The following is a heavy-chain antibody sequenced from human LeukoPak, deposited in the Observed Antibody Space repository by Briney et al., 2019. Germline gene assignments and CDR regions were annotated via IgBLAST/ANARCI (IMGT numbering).Heavy chain of an antibody. V-gene: IGHV4-34*01. D-gene: IGHD5-24*01. Sequence: SETLSLTCAVYGGSFSGYYWSWIRQPPGKGLEWIGEINHSGSTNYNPSLKSRVTISVDTSKNQFSLKLSSVTAADTAVYYCARLTVEMATNDYWGQGTLVTVSS. CDR3: ARLTVEMATNDY. CDR2: INHSGST. CDR1: GGSFSGYY. J-gene: IGHJ4*02.